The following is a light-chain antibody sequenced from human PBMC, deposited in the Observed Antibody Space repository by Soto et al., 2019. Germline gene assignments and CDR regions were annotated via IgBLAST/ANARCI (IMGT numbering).Light chain of an antibody. CDR1: TSNIGAGYV. Sequence: QSVLTQPPSVSGAPGQRVTISCTGSTSNIGAGYVVHWYQQLPGTAPKLLIDSNNKRPSGVPDRFSGSKTATSASLAITGLPAEDEADYYCQSYDNSLSGFVFGGGTQLTVL. CDR2: SNN. J-gene: IGLJ7*01. CDR3: QSYDNSLSGFV. V-gene: IGLV1-40*01.